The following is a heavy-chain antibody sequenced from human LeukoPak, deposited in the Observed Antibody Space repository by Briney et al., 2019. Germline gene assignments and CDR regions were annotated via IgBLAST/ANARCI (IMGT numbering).Heavy chain of an antibody. CDR3: ARDRYSSASSEVFDP. CDR2: ISAYNGNT. CDR1: GYTFTSYG. J-gene: IGHJ5*02. Sequence: ASVKVSCKASGYTFTSYGISWVRQAPGQGLEWMEWISAYNGNTNYAQKLQGRVTMTTDTSTSTAYMELRSLRSDDTAVYYCARDRYSSASSEVFDPWGQGTLVTVSS. D-gene: IGHD6-19*01. V-gene: IGHV1-18*01.